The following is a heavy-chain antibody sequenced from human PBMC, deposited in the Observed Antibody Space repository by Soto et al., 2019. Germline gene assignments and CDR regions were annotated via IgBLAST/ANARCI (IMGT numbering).Heavy chain of an antibody. D-gene: IGHD2-15*01. CDR2: IDYGGST. V-gene: IGHV4-39*01. J-gene: IGHJ4*02. Sequence: PSETLSLTCTVSGGSISSSSYYWGWIRQPPGKGLEWIGSIDYGGSTYYNPSLKSRVTISVDTSKNQFSLKLSSVTAADTAVYYCAGREDIVVVVAATGTGTTHECWGQGTLVTVSS. CDR3: AGREDIVVVVAATGTGTTHEC. CDR1: GGSISSSSYY.